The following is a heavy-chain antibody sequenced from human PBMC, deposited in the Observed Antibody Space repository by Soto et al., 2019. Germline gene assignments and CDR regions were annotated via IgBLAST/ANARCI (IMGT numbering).Heavy chain of an antibody. CDR1: GGSVNNANYF. CDR3: ARDADYGGSRGGMDV. Sequence: QVRLEESGPGLVKPSETLSLICSVSGGSVNNANYFWNWIRHHPENGLEWIGYIYYSGSTRYNPSFKSRATLPKDTSKNQFSLRLNSLTVADTAVYLCARDADYGGSRGGMDVWGRGTTVTVSS. V-gene: IGHV4-31*03. D-gene: IGHD4-17*01. CDR2: IYYSGST. J-gene: IGHJ6*02.